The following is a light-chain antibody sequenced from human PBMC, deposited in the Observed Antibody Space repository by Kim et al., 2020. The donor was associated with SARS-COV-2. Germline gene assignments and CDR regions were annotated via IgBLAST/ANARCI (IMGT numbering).Light chain of an antibody. J-gene: IGKJ4*01. CDR2: DAS. CDR1: QSVSGY. CDR3: QQRSNWKLT. V-gene: IGKV3-11*01. Sequence: LAPGERATLSCRASQSVSGYLAWYKQKPGQAPRLLIYDASNRATGIPARFSGSGSGTDFTLTISSLEPEDFAVYYCQQRSNWKLTFGGGTKVDIK.